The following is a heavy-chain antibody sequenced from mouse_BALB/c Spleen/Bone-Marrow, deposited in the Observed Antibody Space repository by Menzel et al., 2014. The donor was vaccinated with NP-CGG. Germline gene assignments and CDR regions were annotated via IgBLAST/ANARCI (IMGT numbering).Heavy chain of an antibody. CDR2: IYPGNSDT. CDR1: GYSFTNYW. V-gene: IGHV1-5*01. J-gene: IGHJ1*01. Sequence: VQLQQSGTVLARPGASVKMSCKASGYSFTNYWLRWVKQRPGQGLEWIGAIYPGNSDTSYNQKFKGKAKLTAVTSASTAYMELSSLTKEDSAVDYCTRIGSSYDWYVDVWGAGATVNVPS. D-gene: IGHD1-1*01. CDR3: TRIGSSYDWYVDV.